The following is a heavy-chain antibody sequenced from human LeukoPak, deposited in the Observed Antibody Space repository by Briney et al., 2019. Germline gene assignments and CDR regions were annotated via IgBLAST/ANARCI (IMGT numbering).Heavy chain of an antibody. CDR1: GFTFSTYW. Sequence: PGGSLRLSCEASGFTFSTYWMTWGRQAPGKGLEWLANIRYDGGLKFYAASVKGRFTISRDNARNSLFLQMNSLRAEDTAVYYCATSLDAAMNTGGQGILVTVSS. V-gene: IGHV3-7*01. D-gene: IGHD5-18*01. CDR2: IRYDGGLK. CDR3: ATSLDAAMNT. J-gene: IGHJ4*02.